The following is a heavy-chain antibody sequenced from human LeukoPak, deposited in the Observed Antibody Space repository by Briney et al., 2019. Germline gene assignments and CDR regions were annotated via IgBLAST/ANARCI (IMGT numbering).Heavy chain of an antibody. CDR2: IYSSGST. Sequence: SETLSLTCTVPGGSISSYYWSWIRQPPGKGLEWIGYIYSSGSTNYNPSLKSRVTISVDTSKNQFSLKLSSVTAADTAVYYCARLSQVGDSSGYRDYYYMDVWGKGTTVTVSS. CDR1: GGSISSYY. CDR3: ARLSQVGDSSGYRDYYYMDV. J-gene: IGHJ6*03. V-gene: IGHV4-4*09. D-gene: IGHD3-22*01.